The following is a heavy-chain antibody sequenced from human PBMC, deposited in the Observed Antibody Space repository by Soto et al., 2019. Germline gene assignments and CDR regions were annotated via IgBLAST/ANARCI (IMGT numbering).Heavy chain of an antibody. CDR3: ARDTTTQGTYYFDY. J-gene: IGHJ4*02. CDR2: ISYDGSNK. CDR1: GFTFSSYA. D-gene: IGHD1-1*01. Sequence: GGSLRLSCAASGFTFSSYAMHWVRQAPGKGLEWVAVISYDGSNKYYADSVKGRFTISRDNSKNTLYLQMNSLRAEDTAVYYCARDTTTQGTYYFDYWGQGNLVPVSS. V-gene: IGHV3-30-3*01.